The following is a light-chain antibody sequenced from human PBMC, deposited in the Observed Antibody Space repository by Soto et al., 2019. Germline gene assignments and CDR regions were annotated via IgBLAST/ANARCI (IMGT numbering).Light chain of an antibody. CDR1: QAISSA. Sequence: GDRVTITCRASQAISSALAWYQQKPGKPPKLLIYDASTLQSGVPSRFSGTASGTDFTLTISSLQPEDFATYYCQQSYSTPWTFGQGTKVDIK. CDR2: DAS. J-gene: IGKJ1*01. CDR3: QQSYSTPWT. V-gene: IGKV1-13*02.